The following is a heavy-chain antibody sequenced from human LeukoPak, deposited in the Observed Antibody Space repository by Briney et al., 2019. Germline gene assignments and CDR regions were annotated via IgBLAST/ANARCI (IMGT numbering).Heavy chain of an antibody. D-gene: IGHD2-15*01. Sequence: GGSLRLSFAASGFTFSSYSMNWVRQAPGKGLEWVSYISSTSSTIYYADSVKGRFTISRDNAKNSLYLQMNSLRAEDTAVYYCARIYCSGGSCYSGFDYWGQGTLVTVSS. J-gene: IGHJ4*02. CDR1: GFTFSSYS. V-gene: IGHV3-48*01. CDR3: ARIYCSGGSCYSGFDY. CDR2: ISSTSSTI.